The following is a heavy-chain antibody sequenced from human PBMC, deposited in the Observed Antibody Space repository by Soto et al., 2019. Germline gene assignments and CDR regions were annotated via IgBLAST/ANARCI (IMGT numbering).Heavy chain of an antibody. J-gene: IGHJ6*02. CDR3: ARTMVRGVIITPGYGMDV. CDR2: IWYDGSNK. V-gene: IGHV3-33*01. CDR1: GFTFSNYG. D-gene: IGHD3-10*01. Sequence: GGSLRLSCAASGFTFSNYGMHWVRQAPGKGLEWVAVIWYDGSNKYYAGSVKGRFTISRDNSKNTLYLQMNSLRAEDTAVYYCARTMVRGVIITPGYGMDVWGQGTTVTVSS.